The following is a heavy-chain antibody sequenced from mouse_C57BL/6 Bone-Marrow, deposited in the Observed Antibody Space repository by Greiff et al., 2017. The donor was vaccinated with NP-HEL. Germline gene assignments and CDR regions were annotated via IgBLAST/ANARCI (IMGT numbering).Heavy chain of an antibody. D-gene: IGHD1-3*01. J-gene: IGHJ3*01. CDR3: ARTLKFAY. CDR2: ISSGSSTI. Sequence: EVKVIESGGGLVKPGGSLKLSCAASGFTFSDYGMHWVRQAPEKGLEWVAYISSGSSTIYYADTVKGRFTISRDNAKNTLFLQMTSLRSEDTAMYYCARTLKFAYWGQGTLVTVSA. V-gene: IGHV5-17*01. CDR1: GFTFSDYG.